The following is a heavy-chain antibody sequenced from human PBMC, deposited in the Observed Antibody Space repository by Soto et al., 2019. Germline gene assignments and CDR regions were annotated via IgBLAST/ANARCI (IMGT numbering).Heavy chain of an antibody. Sequence: EVQLVESGGDLVQPGGSLRLSCAASGFTFGSYWMHWVRQAPGKGLVWVSRINSDGSTTNYGDSVKGRFTISRDNAKSTLSLQVTSLRAEDSAVYYCARAGWYRFDYWGQGTLLTVSS. CDR3: ARAGWYRFDY. J-gene: IGHJ4*02. V-gene: IGHV3-74*01. CDR1: GFTFGSYW. CDR2: INSDGSTT. D-gene: IGHD2-15*01.